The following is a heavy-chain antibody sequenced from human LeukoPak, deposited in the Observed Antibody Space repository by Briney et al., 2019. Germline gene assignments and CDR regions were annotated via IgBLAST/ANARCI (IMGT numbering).Heavy chain of an antibody. V-gene: IGHV3-23*01. CDR1: GFTFSSYA. J-gene: IGHJ6*03. D-gene: IGHD1-1*01. CDR2: ISGSGGSR. CDR3: AKNDGASDYYYYMDV. Sequence: GGSLRLSCAASGFTFSSYAMSWVRQAPGKGLEWVSVISGSGGSRYYADSVEGRFAISRDNSKNTLYLQMNSLRAEDTALYYCAKNDGASDYYYYMDVWGKGTTVTVSS.